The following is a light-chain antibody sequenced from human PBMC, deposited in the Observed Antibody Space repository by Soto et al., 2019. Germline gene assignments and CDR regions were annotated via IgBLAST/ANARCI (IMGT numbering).Light chain of an antibody. CDR1: QSVSSSY. V-gene: IGKV3-20*01. Sequence: EIVLTQSPGTLSLSPGERATLSCRASQSVSSSYLAWYQQKPGHAPRLLIYGASSRATVIPARFSGSGSGTDFTLTISRPEPEDFAVYYCQQYGSSPRTFGQGTKVDIK. CDR2: GAS. CDR3: QQYGSSPRT. J-gene: IGKJ1*01.